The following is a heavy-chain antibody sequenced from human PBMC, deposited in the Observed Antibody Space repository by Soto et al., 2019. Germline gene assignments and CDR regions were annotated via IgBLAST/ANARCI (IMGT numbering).Heavy chain of an antibody. CDR1: GYTFTSYA. V-gene: IGHV1-3*05. CDR2: INAGNGNT. Sequence: QVQLVQSGAEEKKPGASVKVSCKASGYTFTSYAMHWVRQAPGQRLEWMGWINAGNGNTKYSQKFPGRVTITRDPSAGTAYMELSSLRSEDTAVYYCARDPRYYGMDVWGQGTTVTASS. J-gene: IGHJ6*02. CDR3: ARDPRYYGMDV.